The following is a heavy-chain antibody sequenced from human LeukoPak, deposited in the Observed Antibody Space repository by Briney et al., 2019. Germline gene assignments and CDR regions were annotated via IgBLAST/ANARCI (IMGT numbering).Heavy chain of an antibody. V-gene: IGHV3-23*01. D-gene: IGHD3-3*01. J-gene: IGHJ6*03. Sequence: PGGSLRLSCAASGFTFSSYAMSWVGQAPGKGLEWVSAISGSGGSTYYADSVKGRFTISRDNSKNTLYLQVNSLRAEDTAVYYCAKGALDDSLGYMDVWGKGTTVTVSS. CDR3: AKGALDDSLGYMDV. CDR2: ISGSGGST. CDR1: GFTFSSYA.